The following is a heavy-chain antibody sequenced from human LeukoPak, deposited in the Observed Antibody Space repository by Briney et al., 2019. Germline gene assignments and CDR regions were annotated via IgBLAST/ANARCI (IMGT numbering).Heavy chain of an antibody. CDR2: IHHSGST. CDR1: GGSISSNNDF. D-gene: IGHD1-14*01. CDR3: ARHDDSDHGDLNWFDP. J-gene: IGHJ5*02. Sequence: SETLSLTCTVSGGSISSNNDFWGWIRQSPGKGLEWIGSIHHSGSTKYNPSLRSRVTISIDTSKNHFCLNLNSLTAADTSVYYCARHDDSDHGDLNWFDPWGQGTLVTVSS. V-gene: IGHV4-39*01.